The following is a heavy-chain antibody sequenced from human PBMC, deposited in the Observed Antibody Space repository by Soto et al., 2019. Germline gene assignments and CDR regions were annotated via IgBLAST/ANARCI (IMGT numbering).Heavy chain of an antibody. V-gene: IGHV3-64D*06. Sequence: PWLSXRLSGSSSVFTFSSYSIHLFRHAPGKGLEYVSAISSNGGSTYYADSVKGRFTISRENSKNTLYIQMSSLRAEDKAVYYCVKDGSRTITDFDIWGQGTMV. CDR2: ISSNGGST. CDR1: VFTFSSYS. CDR3: VKDGSRTITDFDI. J-gene: IGHJ3*02. D-gene: IGHD5-18*01.